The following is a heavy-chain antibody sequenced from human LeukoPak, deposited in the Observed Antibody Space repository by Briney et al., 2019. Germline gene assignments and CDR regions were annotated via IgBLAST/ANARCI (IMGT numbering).Heavy chain of an antibody. J-gene: IGHJ4*02. CDR1: GGTFSSYA. V-gene: IGHV1-69*05. CDR2: IIPIFGTA. CDR3: ARDPSPRRPFDY. Sequence: SVKVSCKASGGTFSSYAISWVRQAPGQGLEWMGGIIPIFGTANYAQKFQGRVTITTDESTSTAYMELSSLRSEDTAVYYCARDPSPRRPFDYWGQGTLVTVSS.